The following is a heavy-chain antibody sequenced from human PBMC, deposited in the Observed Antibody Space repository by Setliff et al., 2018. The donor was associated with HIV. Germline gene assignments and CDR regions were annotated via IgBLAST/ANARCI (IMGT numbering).Heavy chain of an antibody. CDR2: VTHSGTT. V-gene: IGHV4-34*01. CDR1: GGSFSGFY. J-gene: IGHJ4*02. CDR3: ARGRKKTLAVSGTRYFDF. Sequence: SETLSLNCAVYGGSFSGFYWTFIRQSPGKGLEWIGEVTHSGTTTYDPSLKSRITISVDTSKNQFSLKLASVTAADMGVYYCARGRKKTLAVSGTRYFDFWGQGTLVTVSS. D-gene: IGHD6-19*01.